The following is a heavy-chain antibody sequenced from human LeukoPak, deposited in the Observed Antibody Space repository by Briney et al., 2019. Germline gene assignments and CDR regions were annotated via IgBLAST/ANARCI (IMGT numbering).Heavy chain of an antibody. CDR3: ARGTAAGTELDY. D-gene: IGHD6-13*01. CDR2: IGTAGDT. V-gene: IGHV3-13*01. CDR1: GFTFSSYD. Sequence: GGSLRLSCAASGFTFSSYDMHWVRQATGKGLEWVSAIGTAGDTYYPGSVKGRLTISRENAKNSLYLQMNSLRAGDTAVYYCARGTAAGTELDYWGQGTLVTVSS. J-gene: IGHJ4*02.